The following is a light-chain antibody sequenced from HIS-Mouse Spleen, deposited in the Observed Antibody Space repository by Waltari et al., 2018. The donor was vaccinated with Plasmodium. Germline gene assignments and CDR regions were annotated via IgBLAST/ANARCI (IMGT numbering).Light chain of an antibody. CDR3: YSAADNNRV. J-gene: IGLJ3*02. Sequence: SYELTQPSSVSVSPGQTARITCSGDVLAKKYARWFQQKPGHAPVLVSYKDSERPSGIPERFSGSSSGTTVTLTISGAQVEDEADYYCYSAADNNRVFGGGTKLTVL. V-gene: IGLV3-27*01. CDR1: VLAKKY. CDR2: KDS.